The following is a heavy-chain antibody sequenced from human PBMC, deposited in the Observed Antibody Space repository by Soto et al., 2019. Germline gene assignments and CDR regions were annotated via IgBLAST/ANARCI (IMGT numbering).Heavy chain of an antibody. J-gene: IGHJ4*02. V-gene: IGHV3-23*01. CDR2: ISGSDGST. Sequence: DVQLLESGGGLVQPGGSLRLSCVASGFSFSSYAMSWVRQAPGKGLEWVSVISGSDGSTYYADSVKGRFTISRDNYKKTLYLQMNSLRAEDTAVYYCAKDRERDAWYKDYWGQGTLVTVSS. D-gene: IGHD1-1*01. CDR1: GFSFSSYA. CDR3: AKDRERDAWYKDY.